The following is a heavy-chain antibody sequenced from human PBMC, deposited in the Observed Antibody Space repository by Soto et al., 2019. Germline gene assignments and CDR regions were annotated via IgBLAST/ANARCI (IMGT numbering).Heavy chain of an antibody. CDR3: ASAGRQWFGELSPRGYYGMDV. CDR2: IIPIFVTA. J-gene: IGHJ6*01. V-gene: IGHV1-69*12. Sequence: QVQLVQSGAEVKKPGSSVKVSCKASGGTFSSYAISWVRQAPGQGLEWMGGIIPIFVTANYAQKFQGRVTITADESTSTADLGLSSLRSGDTAVYYCASAGRQWFGELSPRGYYGMDVWGQGTTVTVSS. D-gene: IGHD3-10*01. CDR1: GGTFSSYA.